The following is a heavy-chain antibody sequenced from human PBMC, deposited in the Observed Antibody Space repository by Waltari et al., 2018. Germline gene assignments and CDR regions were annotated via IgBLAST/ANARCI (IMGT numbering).Heavy chain of an antibody. CDR2: IGPRNRDA. D-gene: IGHD5-12*01. CDR3: ARTGYKKPHYVDF. V-gene: IGHV1-2*02. CDR1: GYTFTDHY. Sequence: QAQLVQSGAEVKKPGASVKVSCKASGYTFTDHYIHWVRQAPGQGPEWLGGIGPRNRDATGARNLQDKVSRTRDTSISTAYMDVSSLGSDGAAIYYCARTGYKKPHYVDFRGQGTLVTVSS. J-gene: IGHJ4*02.